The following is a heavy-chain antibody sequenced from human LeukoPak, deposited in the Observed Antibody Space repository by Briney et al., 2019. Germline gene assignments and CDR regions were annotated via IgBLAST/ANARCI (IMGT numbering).Heavy chain of an antibody. Sequence: GGSLRLPCAASGFTFDDYAMRWVRQAPGKGLEWVSGISWNSGSIGYADSVKGRFTISRDNAKNSLYLQMNSLRAEDTALYYCAKGGGSAYTIDYWGQGTLVTVSS. J-gene: IGHJ4*02. V-gene: IGHV3-9*01. CDR3: AKGGGSAYTIDY. CDR2: ISWNSGSI. D-gene: IGHD3-16*01. CDR1: GFTFDDYA.